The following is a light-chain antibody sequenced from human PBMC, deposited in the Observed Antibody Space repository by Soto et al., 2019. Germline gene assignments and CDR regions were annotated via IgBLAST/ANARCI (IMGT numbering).Light chain of an antibody. V-gene: IGLV1-44*01. J-gene: IGLJ1*01. CDR1: SSNIGDNP. Sequence: QSVLAQPPSASGTPGQRITISCSGSSSNIGDNPVNWYQQLPGAAPKLLIYINDQRPSGVPDRFSGSKSGTSASLATSGLQPEDEADYYCAAWDDSLNALFGTGTKV. CDR2: IND. CDR3: AAWDDSLNAL.